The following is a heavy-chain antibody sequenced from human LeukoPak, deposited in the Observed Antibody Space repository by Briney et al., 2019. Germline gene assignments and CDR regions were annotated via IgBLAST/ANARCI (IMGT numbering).Heavy chain of an antibody. CDR1: GDSISSNY. J-gene: IGHJ3*02. Sequence: PSETLSLTCTVSGDSISSNYWSWIRQPPGKGLEWIGYIYYSGSTNYNPSLKSRVTISVDTSKNQFSLKLSSVTAADTAVYYCAKLLYDAFDIWGQGTMVTVSS. CDR2: IYYSGST. CDR3: AKLLYDAFDI. D-gene: IGHD2-2*02. V-gene: IGHV4-59*01.